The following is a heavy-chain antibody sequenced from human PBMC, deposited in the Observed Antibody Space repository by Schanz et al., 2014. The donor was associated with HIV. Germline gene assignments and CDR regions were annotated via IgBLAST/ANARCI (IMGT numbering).Heavy chain of an antibody. J-gene: IGHJ6*02. V-gene: IGHV3-30*18. CDR3: AKDRNYYDDKYLGKGNYYYYYGMDV. CDR1: GFTFSIYG. D-gene: IGHD3-22*01. CDR2: ISYDGRNK. Sequence: QVQLVESGGGVVQPGGSLRLSCAASGFTFSIYGIHWVRQAPGKGLEWVAVISYDGRNKYYADPVKGRLTISRDNSKNTLYLQMKSLRREDTAVYFCAKDRNYYDDKYLGKGNYYYYYGMDVWGQGTTVTVSS.